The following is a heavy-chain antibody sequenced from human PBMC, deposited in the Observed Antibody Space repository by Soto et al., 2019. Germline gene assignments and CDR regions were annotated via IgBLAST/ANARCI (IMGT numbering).Heavy chain of an antibody. CDR2: INQDGSEK. CDR3: ARDRNTYYYGSGNFGEGMDV. CDR1: DFTFSIYW. J-gene: IGHJ6*01. V-gene: IGHV3-7*03. D-gene: IGHD3-10*01. Sequence: WGSLLVSCASSDFTFSIYWMSWVRQAPGNGLDLVANINQDGSEKYYVDSVKGRFTISRDNSKNSLYLQMNSLRAEDTAVYYCARDRNTYYYGSGNFGEGMDVWGQGTPVTVSS.